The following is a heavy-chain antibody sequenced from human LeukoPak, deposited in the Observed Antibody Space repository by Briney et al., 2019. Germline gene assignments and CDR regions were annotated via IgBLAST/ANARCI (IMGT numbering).Heavy chain of an antibody. CDR3: ARVRSSSWFDY. CDR1: GFTFSSSS. J-gene: IGHJ4*02. D-gene: IGHD6-13*01. V-gene: IGHV3-74*01. Sequence: PGGSLRLSCSASGFTFSSSSMHWVRRAPGKGLVWVSRISSDGTSTNYADSVKGRFIISRDNAKNTLYLQMNSLRAEDTAVYFCARVRSSSWFDYWGQGTLVAVS. CDR2: ISSDGTST.